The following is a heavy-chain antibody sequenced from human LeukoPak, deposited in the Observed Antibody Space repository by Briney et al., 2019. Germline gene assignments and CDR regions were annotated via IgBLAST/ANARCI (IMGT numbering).Heavy chain of an antibody. Sequence: GGSLRLSCAASGFTVRTNYMSWVRQAPGKGLEWVSVLYSGGNTYYADSVKGRFTISRDDSKNTLYLQMSSLRVEDTAVYYCARVGSGDINGYGDYWGQGTLVTVSS. CDR3: ARVGSGDINGYGDY. CDR1: GFTVRTNY. D-gene: IGHD5-18*01. J-gene: IGHJ4*02. CDR2: LYSGGNT. V-gene: IGHV3-66*01.